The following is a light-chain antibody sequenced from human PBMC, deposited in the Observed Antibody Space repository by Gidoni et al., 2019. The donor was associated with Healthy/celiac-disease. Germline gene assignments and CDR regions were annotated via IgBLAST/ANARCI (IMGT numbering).Light chain of an antibody. CDR1: QSISSY. Sequence: DLQLNQSPSSLSASVGDRVTPTCRARQSISSYLNWYQQKPGKAHKLLIYAASSLQSGVPSRFSGSGSGTDFTLTISSLQPEDFATYYCQQSYSTPLIFGGGTKVEIK. CDR3: QQSYSTPLI. CDR2: AAS. J-gene: IGKJ4*01. V-gene: IGKV1-39*01.